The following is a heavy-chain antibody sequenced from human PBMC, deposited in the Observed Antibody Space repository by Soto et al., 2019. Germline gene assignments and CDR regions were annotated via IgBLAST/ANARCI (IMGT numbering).Heavy chain of an antibody. J-gene: IGHJ4*02. Sequence: GGSLRLSCAASVFTFSDYYMSWIRQAPGKGLEWVSYIGSTGSTIYYADSVRGRFTVSRDNAKKSLYLQMNSLRAEDTAVYYCARGQYTYGLFPYWGQGALVTVSS. V-gene: IGHV3-11*01. CDR3: ARGQYTYGLFPY. CDR2: IGSTGSTI. CDR1: VFTFSDYY. D-gene: IGHD5-18*01.